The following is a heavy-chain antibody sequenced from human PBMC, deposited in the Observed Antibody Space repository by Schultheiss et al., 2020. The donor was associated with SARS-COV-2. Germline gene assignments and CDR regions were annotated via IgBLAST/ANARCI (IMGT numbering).Heavy chain of an antibody. CDR1: GGSFSGYY. J-gene: IGHJ5*02. Sequence: GSLRLSCAVYGGSFSGYYWSWIRQPPGKGLEWIGEINHSGSTNYNPSLKSRVTISVDTSKNQFSLKLSSVTAADTAVYYCARGGVTDFWSGFNWFDPWGQGTLVTVSS. V-gene: IGHV4-34*01. D-gene: IGHD3-3*01. CDR3: ARGGVTDFWSGFNWFDP. CDR2: INHSGST.